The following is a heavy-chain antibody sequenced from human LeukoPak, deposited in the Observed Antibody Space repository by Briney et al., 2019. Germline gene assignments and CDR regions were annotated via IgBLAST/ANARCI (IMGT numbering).Heavy chain of an antibody. CDR2: ISSSSSYI. Sequence: GGSLRLSCAASGFTFSSYSMNWVRQAPGKGLEWVSSISSSSSYIYYADSVKGRFTVSRDNAKNSLYLQMNSLRAEDTAVYYCARGAVVVVAATPSWFDPWGQGTLVTVSS. CDR3: ARGAVVVVAATPSWFDP. CDR1: GFTFSSYS. V-gene: IGHV3-21*01. J-gene: IGHJ5*02. D-gene: IGHD2-15*01.